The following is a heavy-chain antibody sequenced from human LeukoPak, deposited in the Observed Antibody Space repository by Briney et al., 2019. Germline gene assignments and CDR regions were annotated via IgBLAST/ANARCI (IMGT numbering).Heavy chain of an antibody. J-gene: IGHJ5*02. V-gene: IGHV4-34*01. CDR2: INHSGST. CDR3: TSRQLWLRRGWFDP. Sequence: SETLSLTCAVYGGSFSGYYWSWIRQPPGKGLEWIGEINHSGSTNYNPSLKSRVTISVDTSKNQFSLKLSSVTAADTAVYYCTSRQLWLRRGWFDPWGQGTLVTVSS. D-gene: IGHD5-18*01. CDR1: GGSFSGYY.